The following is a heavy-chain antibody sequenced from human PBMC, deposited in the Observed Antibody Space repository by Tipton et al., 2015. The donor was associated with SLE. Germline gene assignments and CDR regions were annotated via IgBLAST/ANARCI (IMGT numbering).Heavy chain of an antibody. CDR1: GDSINSGANY. J-gene: IGHJ4*02. CDR3: ARSGGYSPPFAF. Sequence: LRLSCTVSGDSINSGANYWNWLRQRPGKGLEWIGYIYYTGDTRHNPPLQSRLAVSVDTSKNQFSLRLSSVTAADTAVYFCARSGGYSPPFAFWGQVSVVTASS. V-gene: IGHV4-31*02. CDR2: IYYTGDT. D-gene: IGHD5-12*01.